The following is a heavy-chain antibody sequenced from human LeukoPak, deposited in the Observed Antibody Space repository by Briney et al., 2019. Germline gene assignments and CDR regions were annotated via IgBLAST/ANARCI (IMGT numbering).Heavy chain of an antibody. V-gene: IGHV1-69*04. CDR1: GGTFSSYA. CDR2: IIPILGIA. CDR3: ARERKRSDSSGYYYGY. Sequence: GASVKVSCKASGGTFSSYAISWVRQAPGQGLEWMGRIIPILGIANYAQKFQGRVTITADKSTSTAYMELSSLRSEDTAVYYCARERKRSDSSGYYYGYWGQGILVTVSS. D-gene: IGHD3-22*01. J-gene: IGHJ4*02.